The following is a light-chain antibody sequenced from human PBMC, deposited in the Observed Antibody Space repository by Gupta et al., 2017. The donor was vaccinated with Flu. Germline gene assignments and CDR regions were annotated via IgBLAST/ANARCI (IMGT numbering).Light chain of an antibody. Sequence: IAVTQSPAPLTVSLGERATITCKSSQSACYCDNKNYLAWYQKKPGQPPKLLIYWASSRESGVPDRFSGSGSGTDFTLTISSLQDEDVAVYYCQQYYDTPLNFGGGTRVEIK. CDR3: QQYYDTPLN. J-gene: IGKJ4*01. V-gene: IGKV4-1*01. CDR1: QSACYCDNKNY. CDR2: WAS.